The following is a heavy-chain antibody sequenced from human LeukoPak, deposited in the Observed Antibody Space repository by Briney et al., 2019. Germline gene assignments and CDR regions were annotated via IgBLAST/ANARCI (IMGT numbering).Heavy chain of an antibody. V-gene: IGHV4-59*12. Sequence: SETLSLTCTVSGGSISSYYWSWIRQLPGKGLEWIGYIYYSGSTNYNPSLKSRVTVSVDTSKNQFSLRLTSVTAADTAVYYCARSGSSGPPPLWGQGTMVTVSS. CDR1: GGSISSYY. CDR2: IYYSGST. CDR3: ARSGSSGPPPL. J-gene: IGHJ3*01. D-gene: IGHD6-19*01.